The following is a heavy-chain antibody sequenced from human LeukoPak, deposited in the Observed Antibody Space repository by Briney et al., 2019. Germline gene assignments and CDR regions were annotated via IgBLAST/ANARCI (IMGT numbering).Heavy chain of an antibody. J-gene: IGHJ6*03. V-gene: IGHV4-34*01. CDR2: INHSGST. D-gene: IGHD3-10*01. Sequence: SETLSLTCAVYGGSFSGYYWSWIRQPPGKGLEWIGEINHSGSTNYNPSLKSRVTISVDTSKNQFSLKLSSVTAADTAVYYCARAIKLWFGEFSLLYYYYMDVWGKGTTVTVSS. CDR3: ARAIKLWFGEFSLLYYYYMDV. CDR1: GGSFSGYY.